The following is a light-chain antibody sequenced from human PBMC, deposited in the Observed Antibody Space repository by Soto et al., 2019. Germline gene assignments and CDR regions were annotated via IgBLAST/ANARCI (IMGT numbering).Light chain of an antibody. Sequence: QSALTQPASVSGSPGQSITISCTGTSTDVGGYNYVSWYQQHPGKAPKLMISDVSNRPSGVSNRFSGSKSGNTASLTISGLQAEDEADYYCCSSTSSSTLVVVFGGGTKLTVL. CDR2: DVS. J-gene: IGLJ2*01. V-gene: IGLV2-14*01. CDR1: STDVGGYNY. CDR3: CSSTSSSTLVVV.